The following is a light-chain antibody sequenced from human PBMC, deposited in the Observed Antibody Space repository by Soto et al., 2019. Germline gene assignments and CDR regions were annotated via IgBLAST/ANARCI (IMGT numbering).Light chain of an antibody. CDR1: SSDVGGYNY. Sequence: QSALTQPPSASGSPGQSVTISCTGTSSDVGGYNYVSWYQQHPGKAPKLMIYEVSKRPSGVPDRFSGSKSGNTASLTVSGLQAEDEADYYCSSYAGSEQGVVFGGGTKLTVL. CDR2: EVS. V-gene: IGLV2-8*01. CDR3: SSYAGSEQGVV. J-gene: IGLJ2*01.